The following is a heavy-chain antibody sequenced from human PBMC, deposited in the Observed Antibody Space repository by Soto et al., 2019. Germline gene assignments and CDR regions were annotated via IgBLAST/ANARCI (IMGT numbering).Heavy chain of an antibody. J-gene: IGHJ5*02. V-gene: IGHV3-53*01. CDR3: ARGRGNSLYQGLDP. D-gene: IGHD6-13*01. Sequence: GGSLRLSCAASGFTVSSNYMSWVRQAPGKGLEWVSVIYSGGSTYYADSVKGRFTISRDNSKNTLYLQMNSLRAEDTAVYYCARGRGNSLYQGLDPRGQGTRGTVPS. CDR2: IYSGGST. CDR1: GFTVSSNY.